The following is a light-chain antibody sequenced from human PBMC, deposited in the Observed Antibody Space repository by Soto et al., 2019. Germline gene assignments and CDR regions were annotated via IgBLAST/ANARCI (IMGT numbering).Light chain of an antibody. V-gene: IGLV1-40*01. Sequence: QSVLTQPPSVSGAPGQRVTISCTGSSSNIGAGYDVHWYQQLPVTAPKLLIYGNSNRPSGVPDRFSGSKSGTSASLAITGLQAEDEADYYCQSYDSSLSAHVVFGGGTHLTVL. CDR2: GNS. J-gene: IGLJ2*01. CDR1: SSNIGAGYD. CDR3: QSYDSSLSAHVV.